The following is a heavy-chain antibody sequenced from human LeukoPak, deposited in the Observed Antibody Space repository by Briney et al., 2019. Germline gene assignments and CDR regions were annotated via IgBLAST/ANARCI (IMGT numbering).Heavy chain of an antibody. CDR2: INTDGSST. J-gene: IGHJ4*02. CDR3: ARDRRAAYFDY. V-gene: IGHV3-74*01. CDR1: GFTFSSYW. Sequence: GGSLRLSCAASGFTFSSYWMSWVRQAPGKGLVWVSRINTDGSSTSYADSVKGRFTISRDNAKNTLYLQMNSLRAEDTAVYYCARDRRAAYFDYWGQGTLVTVSS.